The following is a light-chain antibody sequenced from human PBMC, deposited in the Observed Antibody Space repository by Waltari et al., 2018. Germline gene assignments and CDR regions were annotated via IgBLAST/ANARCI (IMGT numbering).Light chain of an antibody. Sequence: QSALTQPASVSGSPGQSITISCTGTSSNVGGYPYVSWYQKHPGKVPKLIIFDVSNRPSGVSSRFSGSKSGITASLTISGLQAEDEATYYCTSYTTSSTLLFGGGTKLTVL. CDR1: SSNVGGYPY. V-gene: IGLV2-14*03. J-gene: IGLJ2*01. CDR3: TSYTTSSTLL. CDR2: DVS.